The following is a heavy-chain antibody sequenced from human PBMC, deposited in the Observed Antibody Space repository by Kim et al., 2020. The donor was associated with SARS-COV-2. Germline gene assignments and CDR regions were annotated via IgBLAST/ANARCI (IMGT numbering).Heavy chain of an antibody. CDR3: VKARGSCRGGTCWHFDY. CDR2: MSGSGVST. CDR1: GFTFSINA. J-gene: IGHJ4*02. Sequence: GGSLRLSCAASGFTFSINAMSWVRQAPGKGLEWVSLMSGSGVSTYYAESVKGRFTISRDNSKNTLDLQMNSLTVEDTALYYCVKARGSCRGGTCWHFDYWGQGALVTVSS. V-gene: IGHV3-23*01. D-gene: IGHD2-15*01.